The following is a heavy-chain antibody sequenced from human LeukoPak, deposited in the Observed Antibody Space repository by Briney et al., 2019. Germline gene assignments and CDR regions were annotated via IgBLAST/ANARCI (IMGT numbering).Heavy chain of an antibody. Sequence: SQTLSLTCTVSGGSISNYYWSWIRQPAGKGLEWIGRIYTSGTTHYNPSLKSRVTMSVDTSKNQFSLNLSSVTAADTAVYYCARFSSIAAAFDYWGLGTLVTVSS. V-gene: IGHV4-4*07. J-gene: IGHJ4*02. CDR2: IYTSGTT. CDR3: ARFSSIAAAFDY. CDR1: GGSISNYY. D-gene: IGHD6-13*01.